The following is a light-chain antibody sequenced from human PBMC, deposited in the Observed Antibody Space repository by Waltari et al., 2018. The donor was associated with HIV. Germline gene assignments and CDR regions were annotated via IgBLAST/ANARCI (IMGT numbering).Light chain of an antibody. V-gene: IGLV1-44*01. CDR3: ATWDDSLHGPV. J-gene: IGLJ3*02. CDR2: RNN. CDR1: NSNIGSSN. Sequence: QSVVTPPPSASGTPGQRVTISCSGCNSNIGSSNVNWYLQRPGTAPKLLIYRNNQRASGGPDRFSGSKAGSSASLAISVLQSEDEADYYCATWDDSLHGPVFGGGTKLTVL.